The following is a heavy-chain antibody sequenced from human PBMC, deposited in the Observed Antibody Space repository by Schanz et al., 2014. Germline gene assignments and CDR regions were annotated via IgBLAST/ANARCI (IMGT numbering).Heavy chain of an antibody. V-gene: IGHV3-30*03. CDR1: GFSFSRYG. Sequence: QIQLVESGGGVVQPGTSLRLSCTISGFSFSRYGMHWVRQAPGKGLEWVAVISSDETVTYYVDSVKGRFTISRDDAKNSLYLQMNSLRVEDTAVYYCARSEMDRGVIWGYWGQGTLVTVSS. D-gene: IGHD3-10*01. CDR3: ARSEMDRGVIWGY. J-gene: IGHJ4*02. CDR2: ISSDETVT.